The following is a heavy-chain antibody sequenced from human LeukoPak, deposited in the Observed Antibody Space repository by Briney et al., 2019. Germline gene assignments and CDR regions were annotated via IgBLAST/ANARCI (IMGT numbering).Heavy chain of an antibody. D-gene: IGHD4/OR15-4a*01. CDR1: GYTFTDYY. CDR3: ARDRTTMVKGGLCGF. J-gene: IGHJ4*02. V-gene: IGHV1-2*02. CDR2: INPNSGGT. Sequence: GASVKVSCKASGYTFTDYYLHWVRQAPGQGLEWMGWINPNSGGTNFAQRFQGRVTMTRDTSISTVYVEVDSLRSDDTAVYYCARDRTTMVKGGLCGFWGQGTLVTVSS.